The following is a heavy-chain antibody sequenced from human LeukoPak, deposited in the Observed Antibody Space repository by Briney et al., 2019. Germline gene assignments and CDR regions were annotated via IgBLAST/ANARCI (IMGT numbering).Heavy chain of an antibody. CDR2: IYTSAST. J-gene: IGHJ5*02. CDR3: ARDGLYNWFDP. V-gene: IGHV4-61*02. CDR1: GGSISSGSYY. D-gene: IGHD3/OR15-3a*01. Sequence: PSETLSLTCTVSGGSISSGSYYWSWIRQPAGKGLEWIGRIYTSASTNYNPSLKSSVTISVDTSKNQFSLNLRCVSAAATAGYSCARDGLYNWFDPWGQGNLVTVSS.